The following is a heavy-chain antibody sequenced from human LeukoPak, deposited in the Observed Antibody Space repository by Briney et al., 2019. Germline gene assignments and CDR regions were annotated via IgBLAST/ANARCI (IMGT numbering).Heavy chain of an antibody. D-gene: IGHD3-22*01. CDR3: ARVTPTRSGYMGY. V-gene: IGHV3-53*01. J-gene: IGHJ4*02. CDR1: GFTVSGNY. Sequence: RSGGSLRLSCAAPGFTVSGNYMSWVRQAPGKGLEWVSVIYSGGSTNYADSVKGRFTISRDNAKNSLYLQMNSLRAEDTALYYCARVTPTRSGYMGYWGQGTLVTVSS. CDR2: IYSGGST.